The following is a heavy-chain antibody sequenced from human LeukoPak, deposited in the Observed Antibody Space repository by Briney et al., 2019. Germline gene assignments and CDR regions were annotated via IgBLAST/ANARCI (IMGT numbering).Heavy chain of an antibody. CDR3: AKGRRTGDYDFWSGPIGGFDP. J-gene: IGHJ5*02. CDR2: ISWNSGSI. V-gene: IGHV3-9*03. CDR1: GFTFDDYA. D-gene: IGHD3-3*01. Sequence: GGSLRLSSAASGFTFDDYAMHWVRQAPGKGLEWVSGISWNSGSIGYADSVKGRFTISRDDAKNSLYLQMNSLRAEDMALYYCAKGRRTGDYDFWSGPIGGFDPWGQGTLVTVSS.